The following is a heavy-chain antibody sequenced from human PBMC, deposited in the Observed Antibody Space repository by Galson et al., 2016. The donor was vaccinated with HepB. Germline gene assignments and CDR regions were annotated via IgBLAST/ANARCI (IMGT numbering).Heavy chain of an antibody. CDR2: IYYSGST. Sequence: SETLSLTCTVSGGSISSRTYYWGWVRQPPGKGLEWIASIYYSGSTYYNPSLRRRVVFSVDTSRNQISLKLSSLTAADTAVYYCARVGPRYDSDFYNSSGYYSHFDPWGQGMLVTVSS. CDR3: ARVGPRYDSDFYNSSGYYSHFDP. CDR1: GGSISSRTYY. J-gene: IGHJ5*02. D-gene: IGHD3-22*01. V-gene: IGHV4-39*07.